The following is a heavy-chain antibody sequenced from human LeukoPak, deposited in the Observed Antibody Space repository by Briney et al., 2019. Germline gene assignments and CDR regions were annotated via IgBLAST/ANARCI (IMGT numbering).Heavy chain of an antibody. CDR2: ISYDGSNK. V-gene: IGHV3-30-3*01. J-gene: IGHJ4*02. Sequence: GGSLRLSCAASGFTFSSYAMHWVRQAPGKGLEWVAVISYDGSNKYCADSVKGRFTISRDNSKNTLYLQMNSLRAEDTAVYYCARAYMTYYYDSSGQTGYWGQGTLVTVSS. CDR3: ARAYMTYYYDSSGQTGY. CDR1: GFTFSSYA. D-gene: IGHD3-22*01.